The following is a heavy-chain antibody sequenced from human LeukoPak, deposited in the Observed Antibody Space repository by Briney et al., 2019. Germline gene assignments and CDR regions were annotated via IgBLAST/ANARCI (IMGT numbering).Heavy chain of an antibody. CDR2: ISYGGSNK. CDR3: AGATFDY. Sequence: GGSLRLSCAASGFTFSSYAMSWVRQAPGKGLEWVAVISYGGSNKYYADSVKGRFTISRDNSKNTLYLQMNSLRAEDTAVYYCAGATFDYWGQGTLVTVSS. CDR1: GFTFSSYA. V-gene: IGHV3-30*03. J-gene: IGHJ4*02.